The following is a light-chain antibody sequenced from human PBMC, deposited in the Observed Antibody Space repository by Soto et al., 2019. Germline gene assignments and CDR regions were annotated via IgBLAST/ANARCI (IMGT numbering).Light chain of an antibody. Sequence: DIQMTQSPSSLSASVGDRVSITCRASQGINTYLAWYQQKPGKVPKLLIYAASTLQSGVPSRFSGSGSGTDFTLTISSLQPEDVATYYCQKYNSVPFTFGPGTKVHIK. V-gene: IGKV1-27*01. CDR2: AAS. J-gene: IGKJ3*01. CDR3: QKYNSVPFT. CDR1: QGINTY.